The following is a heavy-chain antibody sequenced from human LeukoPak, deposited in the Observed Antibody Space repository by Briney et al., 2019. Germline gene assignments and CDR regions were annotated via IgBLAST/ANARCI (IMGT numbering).Heavy chain of an antibody. Sequence: SETLSLTCTVSGGSISSGSYYWRWIRQPAGKGLEWIVRIYTSGSNNYNPSLKSRVTISLDTSKNQFSLKLSSVTAADTAVYYCARIIVSGYSYGELDYWGQGALVTVSS. D-gene: IGHD5-18*01. V-gene: IGHV4-61*02. J-gene: IGHJ4*02. CDR2: IYTSGSN. CDR3: ARIIVSGYSYGELDY. CDR1: GGSISSGSYY.